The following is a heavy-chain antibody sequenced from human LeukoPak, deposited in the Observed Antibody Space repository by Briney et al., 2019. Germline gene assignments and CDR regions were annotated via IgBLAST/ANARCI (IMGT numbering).Heavy chain of an antibody. J-gene: IGHJ4*02. D-gene: IGHD6-13*01. CDR2: IWYDGSNK. V-gene: IGHV3-33*01. CDR1: GFTFSSYG. Sequence: GGSLRLSCAASGFTFSSYGMHWVRQAPGKGLEWVAGIWYDGSNKYYADSVKGRFTISRDNSKNTLFLQMNSLRAEDTAVYYCARGVYRSSSSFDYWGQGTLVTVSS. CDR3: ARGVYRSSSSFDY.